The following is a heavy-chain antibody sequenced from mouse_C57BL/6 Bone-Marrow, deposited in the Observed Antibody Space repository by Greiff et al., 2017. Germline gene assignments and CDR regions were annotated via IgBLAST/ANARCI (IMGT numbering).Heavy chain of an antibody. V-gene: IGHV14-4*01. J-gene: IGHJ1*03. CDR2: IDPENGDT. CDR1: GFNIKDDY. CDR3: TTYGLITTVVAFLYWYFDV. D-gene: IGHD1-1*01. Sequence: EVQLQQSGAELVRPGASVKLSCTASGFNIKDDYMHWVKQRPEQGLEWIGWIDPENGDTEYASKFKGKSTITADTSSNTAYLQLSSLTSEDTAVYYCTTYGLITTVVAFLYWYFDVWGTGTTVTVSS.